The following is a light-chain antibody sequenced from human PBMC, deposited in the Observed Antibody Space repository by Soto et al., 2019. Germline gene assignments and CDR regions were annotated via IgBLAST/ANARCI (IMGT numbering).Light chain of an antibody. CDR1: SSDVGAYNY. CDR2: DVN. J-gene: IGLJ2*01. V-gene: IGLV2-11*01. CDR3: SSYAGTYTLI. Sequence: QSALTQPRSVSGSPGQSVTISCTGTSSDVGAYNYVSWYQQHPGKAPKLMIYDVNKRPSGVPDRFSGSKSGNTASLTISGLQTEDEADYYCSSYAGTYTLIFGGGTQLTVL.